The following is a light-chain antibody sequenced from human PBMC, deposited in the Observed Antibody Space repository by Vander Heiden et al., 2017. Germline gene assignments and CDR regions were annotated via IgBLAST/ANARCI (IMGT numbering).Light chain of an antibody. CDR2: SAS. CDR3: QQGYSIPFT. CDR1: QSIDNF. V-gene: IGKV1-39*01. J-gene: IGKJ3*01. Sequence: DIQMTQSPSSLSASVGDTVTITCRASQSIDNFLNWYQHQPGKAPTLLISSASKLHGGVPSRFSGSGSGTDFTLTIASLQPEDFATYSCQQGYSIPFTFGPGTKVDAK.